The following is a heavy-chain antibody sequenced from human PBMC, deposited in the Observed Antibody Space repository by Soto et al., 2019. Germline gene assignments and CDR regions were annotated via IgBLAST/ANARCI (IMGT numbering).Heavy chain of an antibody. J-gene: IGHJ4*02. Sequence: QVQLVQSGAEVKKPGSSVKVSCKASGGTFSSYAISWVRQAPGQGLEWMGGVIHIFDTANYAQKFQGRLTITADESTSTAYMELSGLRSEDTAVYYCARVYSSSLYFDYWGQGTLVTVSS. CDR1: GGTFSSYA. V-gene: IGHV1-69*01. D-gene: IGHD6-13*01. CDR3: ARVYSSSLYFDY. CDR2: VIHIFDTA.